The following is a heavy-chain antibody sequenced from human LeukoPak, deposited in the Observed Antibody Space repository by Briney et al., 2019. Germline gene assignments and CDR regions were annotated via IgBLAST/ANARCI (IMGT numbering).Heavy chain of an antibody. Sequence: SETLSLTCIVSGYSIISDYFWGWVRQPPGKGPEWIGSIFHSGDVYYNPSLKSRVTLSVDPSKNRFSLKVTSVTASDTAIYYCARVVASTSIDSWGQGTLVTVSS. CDR1: GYSIISDYF. J-gene: IGHJ4*02. V-gene: IGHV4-38-2*02. D-gene: IGHD2-15*01. CDR2: IFHSGDV. CDR3: ARVVASTSIDS.